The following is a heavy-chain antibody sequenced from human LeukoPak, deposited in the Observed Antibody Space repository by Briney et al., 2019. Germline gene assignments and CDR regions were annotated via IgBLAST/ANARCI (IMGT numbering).Heavy chain of an antibody. V-gene: IGHV4-59*08. CDR3: ARHVDTALIGAFHI. Sequence: KPSETLSLTCTVSGTSISSYYWSWLRQPPGKGPEWIGYVTYTGSKYNPSLKSRVTISTDRSKKEVSLRLSSVTAADTAMYFCARHVDTALIGAFHIWGQGTMVTVS. CDR1: GTSISSYY. CDR2: VTYTGS. J-gene: IGHJ3*02. D-gene: IGHD5-18*01.